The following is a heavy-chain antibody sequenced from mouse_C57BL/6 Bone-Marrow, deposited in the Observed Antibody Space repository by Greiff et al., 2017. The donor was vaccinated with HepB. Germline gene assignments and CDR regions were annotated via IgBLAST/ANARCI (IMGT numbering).Heavy chain of an antibody. V-gene: IGHV1-22*01. CDR2: INPNNGGT. D-gene: IGHD1-1*01. Sequence: EVQLQQSGPELVKPGASVKMSCKASGYTFTDYNMHWVKQSHGKSLEWIGYINPNNGGTSYNQKFKGKATLTVNKSSSTAYMELRSLTSEDSAVYYCARHGSSFYYAMDYWGQGTSVTVSS. CDR3: ARHGSSFYYAMDY. J-gene: IGHJ4*01. CDR1: GYTFTDYN.